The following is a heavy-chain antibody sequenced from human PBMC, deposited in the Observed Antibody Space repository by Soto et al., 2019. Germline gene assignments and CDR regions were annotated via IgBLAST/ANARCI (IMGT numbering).Heavy chain of an antibody. J-gene: IGHJ4*02. CDR2: IERDGSST. V-gene: IGHV3-74*01. CDR3: ARIDSSGWYEGDH. Sequence: PGGSLTLTCTASGFTISRDWMHWVRQPRGKGLVWVSRIERDGSSTSYADSVKGRFNISRDNAKNTLYLQMNSLRAEVRAVYFSARIDSSGWYEGDHWVQGTLVTVSS. CDR1: GFTISRDW. D-gene: IGHD6-19*01.